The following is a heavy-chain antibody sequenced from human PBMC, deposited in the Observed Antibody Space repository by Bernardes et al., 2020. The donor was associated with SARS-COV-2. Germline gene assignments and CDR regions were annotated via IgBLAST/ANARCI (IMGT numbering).Heavy chain of an antibody. V-gene: IGHV3-33*01. CDR3: TRDGDDSSGYYRPFDS. Sequence: GGSLRLSCAASGFIFRNYGMHWVRQAPGKGLEGVALIYFDGNNKFYEDSVKGRFTISRENSKNTLYLQMNSLRAEDTAVYYCTRDGDDSSGYYRPFDSWGQGTLVTVSS. J-gene: IGHJ4*02. CDR2: IYFDGNNK. CDR1: GFIFRNYG. D-gene: IGHD3-22*01.